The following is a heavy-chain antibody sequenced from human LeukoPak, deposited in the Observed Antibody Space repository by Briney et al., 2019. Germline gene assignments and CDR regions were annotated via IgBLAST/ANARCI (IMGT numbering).Heavy chain of an antibody. CDR2: ITTSSTYI. CDR3: AKGKYSSGWFDY. V-gene: IGHV3-21*01. J-gene: IGHJ4*02. CDR1: GFTFSSYG. D-gene: IGHD6-19*01. Sequence: GGSLRLSCAASGFTFSSYGMHWVRQAPGKGLEWVSSITTSSTYISYADSVKGRFTISRDNAKNSLYLQMNSLRAEDTAVYYCAKGKYSSGWFDYWGQGTLVTVSS.